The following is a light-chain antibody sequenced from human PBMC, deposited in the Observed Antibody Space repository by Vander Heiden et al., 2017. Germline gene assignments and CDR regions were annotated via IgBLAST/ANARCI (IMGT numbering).Light chain of an antibody. CDR2: AAS. V-gene: IGKV1-39*01. J-gene: IGKJ2*01. Sequence: DIQMTQSPSSLSASVGDRVSITCRASQSISSYLNWYQQKPGKAPKLLVYAASNLQSRVPSRFSGSGSGTDFSLTIIRLQPEDTATYYCQQSDSTPHTFGQGSRLEIK. CDR1: QSISSY. CDR3: QQSDSTPHT.